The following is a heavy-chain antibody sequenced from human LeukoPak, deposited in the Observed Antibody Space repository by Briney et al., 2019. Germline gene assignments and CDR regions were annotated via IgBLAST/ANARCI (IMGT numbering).Heavy chain of an antibody. D-gene: IGHD2-15*01. CDR2: ISWNSGSI. J-gene: IGHJ4*02. CDR1: GFTFDDYA. Sequence: GRSLRLSCAASGFTFDDYAMHWVRQAPGKGLEWVSGISWNSGSIGYADSVKGRFTISRDNAKNSLYLQMNSLRAEDTAVYYCARVAASAFDYWGQGTLVTVSS. CDR3: ARVAASAFDY. V-gene: IGHV3-9*01.